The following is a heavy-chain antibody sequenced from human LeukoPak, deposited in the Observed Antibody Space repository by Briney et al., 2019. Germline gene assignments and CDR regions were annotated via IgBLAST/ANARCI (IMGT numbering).Heavy chain of an antibody. D-gene: IGHD2-15*01. V-gene: IGHV4-59*01. Sequence: PSETLSLTCTVSGGSISNYYWSWIRQPPGKGLEWIGYISYSGNTNYKPSLKNRVTISGDTSKNQFSLKLSSVTAADTAVYYCARVACSGDSCFDFWGQGTLVTVSS. CDR3: ARVACSGDSCFDF. CDR2: ISYSGNT. CDR1: GGSISNYY. J-gene: IGHJ4*02.